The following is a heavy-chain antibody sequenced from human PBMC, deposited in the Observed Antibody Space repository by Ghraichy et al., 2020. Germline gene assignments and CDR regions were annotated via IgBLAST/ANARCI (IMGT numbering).Heavy chain of an antibody. CDR2: IYWDDDK. CDR3: AHTGPLDYDFWSGYPQNYFDY. J-gene: IGHJ4*02. V-gene: IGHV2-5*02. D-gene: IGHD3-3*01. Sequence: SGPTLVKPTQTLTLTCTFSGFSLSTSGVGVGWIRQPPGKALEWLALIYWDDDKRYSPSLKSRLTITKDTSKNQVVLTMTNMDPVDTATYYCAHTGPLDYDFWSGYPQNYFDYWGQGTLVTVSS. CDR1: GFSLSTSGVG.